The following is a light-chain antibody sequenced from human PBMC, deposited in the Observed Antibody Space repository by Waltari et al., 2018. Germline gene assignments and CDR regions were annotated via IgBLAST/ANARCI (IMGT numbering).Light chain of an antibody. Sequence: SYELTQPPSVSVSPGQTARITCPGDALPKTYAFWYQQKSGQAPVLIIYDDNKRPSGIPERFSGSSSGTMATLTISGAQVEDEADYYCYSTDSTGNHVVFGGGTKLTVL. J-gene: IGLJ2*01. CDR1: ALPKTY. V-gene: IGLV3-10*01. CDR3: YSTDSTGNHVV. CDR2: DDN.